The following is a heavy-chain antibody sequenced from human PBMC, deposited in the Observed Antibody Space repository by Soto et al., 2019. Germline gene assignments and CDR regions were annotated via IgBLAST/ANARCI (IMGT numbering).Heavy chain of an antibody. Sequence: PSETLSLTCTVSGGSISSGGYYWSWIRQHPGKGLEWIGYIYYSGSTYYNPSLKSRVTISVDTSKNQFSLKLSSVTAADTAVYYCARDFTIFGVATGSSYYYGMGVWGQGTTVTVSS. V-gene: IGHV4-31*03. CDR2: IYYSGST. D-gene: IGHD3-3*01. J-gene: IGHJ6*02. CDR3: ARDFTIFGVATGSSYYYGMGV. CDR1: GGSISSGGYY.